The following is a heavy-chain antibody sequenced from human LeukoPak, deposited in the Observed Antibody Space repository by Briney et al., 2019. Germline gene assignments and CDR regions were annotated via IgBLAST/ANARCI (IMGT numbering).Heavy chain of an antibody. Sequence: ASLKLSCKASGYTFTSYGISGVRQAPGQGLECMGWISAYNGNTNYAQKLQGRVTMTTDTSTSTAYMELRSLRSDDTAVYYCAREGGWFGELLTTIDYWGQGTLVTVSS. CDR2: ISAYNGNT. D-gene: IGHD3-10*01. CDR3: AREGGWFGELLTTIDY. V-gene: IGHV1-18*04. J-gene: IGHJ4*02. CDR1: GYTFTSYG.